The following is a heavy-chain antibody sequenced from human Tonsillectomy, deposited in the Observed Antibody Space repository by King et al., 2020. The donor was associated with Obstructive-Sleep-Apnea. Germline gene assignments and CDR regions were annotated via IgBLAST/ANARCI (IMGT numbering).Heavy chain of an antibody. CDR3: AREALTGKDRDLYWYFDL. V-gene: IGHV4-59*01. CDR2: IYYSGST. D-gene: IGHD3-9*01. Sequence: QLQESGPGLVKPSETLSLTCTVSGGSISNYYWSWIRQPPGKGLEWIGYIYYSGSTKDNPSLESRVTISVDTSKNQFSVRLNSVTAADTAVYYCAREALTGKDRDLYWYFDLWGRGSLVTVSS. CDR1: GGSISNYY. J-gene: IGHJ2*01.